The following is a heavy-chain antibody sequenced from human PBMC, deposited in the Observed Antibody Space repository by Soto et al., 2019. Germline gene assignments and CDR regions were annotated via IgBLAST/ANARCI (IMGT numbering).Heavy chain of an antibody. CDR3: ARWVYDLWNGHPKGLDY. CDR1: GFTFSGSA. D-gene: IGHD3-3*01. Sequence: EVQLVESGGGWVQPGGSLKLSCAASGFTFSGSAMDWVRQASGKGLEWVGRIRSKANNYATTYVVSVKGRFTISRDDSRHTAYLQMNSLKTEDTAVYYCARWVYDLWNGHPKGLDYWGPGTVVTVSS. J-gene: IGHJ4*02. V-gene: IGHV3-73*02. CDR2: IRSKANNYAT.